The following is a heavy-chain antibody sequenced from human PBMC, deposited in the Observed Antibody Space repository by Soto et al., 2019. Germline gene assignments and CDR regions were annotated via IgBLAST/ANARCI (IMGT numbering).Heavy chain of an antibody. J-gene: IGHJ4*02. CDR3: AKFSAGGYQLLPLDY. D-gene: IGHD2-2*01. CDR2: VTGGDGFT. Sequence: GGSLRLSCAASGFTFSNYAMTWVRQAPGKGLEWVSTVTGGDGFTYYADSVKGRFTISRDNSKNTLYLQMNSLRAEDAAVCYCAKFSAGGYQLLPLDYWGQGTLVTVSS. V-gene: IGHV3-23*01. CDR1: GFTFSNYA.